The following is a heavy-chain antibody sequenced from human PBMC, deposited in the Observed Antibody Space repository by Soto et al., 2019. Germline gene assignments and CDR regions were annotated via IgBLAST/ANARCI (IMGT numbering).Heavy chain of an antibody. CDR3: ARDPAIYSGKFDYGLDV. D-gene: IGHD4-4*01. J-gene: IGHJ6*02. Sequence: EVQLVESGGGLVQAGGSLRLFCAVSGFTFSSYEMNWVRQAPGKGLEWVSYIGTSGKTIYYADSVMGRFTISRDNAKNSLYLQMNSLRAEDTAVYFCARDPAIYSGKFDYGLDVWGRGTTVTVSS. CDR1: GFTFSSYE. V-gene: IGHV3-48*03. CDR2: IGTSGKTI.